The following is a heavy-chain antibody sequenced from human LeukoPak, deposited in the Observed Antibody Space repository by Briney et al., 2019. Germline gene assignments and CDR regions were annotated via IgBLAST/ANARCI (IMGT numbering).Heavy chain of an antibody. CDR2: IYYSGST. J-gene: IGHJ4*02. CDR3: ARDSYSGVDY. D-gene: IGHD1-26*01. V-gene: IGHV4-59*01. CDR1: GGSISSYY. Sequence: SETLSLTCTVSGGSISSYYWSWIRQPPGKGLEWIGYIYYSGSTNYNPSLKSRVTISVDTSKSQFSLKLSSVTAADTAVYYCARDSYSGVDYWGQGTLVTVSS.